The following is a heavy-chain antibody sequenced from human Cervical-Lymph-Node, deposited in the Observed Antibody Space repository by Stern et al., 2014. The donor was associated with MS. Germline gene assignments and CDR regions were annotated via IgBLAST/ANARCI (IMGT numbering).Heavy chain of an antibody. CDR2: INPSGDSA. CDR3: ASGTGSKRPTGNY. J-gene: IGHJ4*02. D-gene: IGHD3/OR15-3a*01. V-gene: IGHV1-46*01. CDR1: GYTFTSHY. Sequence: VQLVESGAEVKKPGASVKVSCKASGYTFTSHYMHLVRQAPGQGLEWVGLINPSGDSASYAQKVQGRVTMTRDTSTSTVYMELSSLRSEDTAVYYCASGTGSKRPTGNYWGQGTLVTVSS.